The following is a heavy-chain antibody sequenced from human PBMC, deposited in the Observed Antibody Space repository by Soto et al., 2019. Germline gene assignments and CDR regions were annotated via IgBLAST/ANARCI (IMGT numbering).Heavy chain of an antibody. J-gene: IGHJ5*02. CDR3: ARVVTYRYCSSTSCYALRNWFDP. CDR2: IYHSGST. CDR1: SGSISSSNW. V-gene: IGHV4-4*02. Sequence: SETLSLTCAVSSGSISSSNWWSWVRQPPGKGLEWIGEIYHSGSTNYNPSLKSRVTISVDKSKNQFSLKLSSVTAADTAVYYCARVVTYRYCSSTSCYALRNWFDPWGQGTLVTVSS. D-gene: IGHD2-2*01.